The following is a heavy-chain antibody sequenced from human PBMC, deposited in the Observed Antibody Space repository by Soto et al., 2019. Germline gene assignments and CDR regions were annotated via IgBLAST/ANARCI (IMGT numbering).Heavy chain of an antibody. V-gene: IGHV3-11*01. J-gene: IGHJ6*03. CDR1: GFTFSDYY. CDR2: ISSSGSTI. CDR3: ATSPIGAARQHYYYYYYMDV. Sequence: SLRLSCAASGFTFSDYYMSWIRQAPGKGLEWVSYISSSGSTIYYADSVKGRFTISRDNAKNSLYLQMNSLRAEDTAVYYCATSPIGAARQHYYYYYYMDVWGKGTTVTVSS. D-gene: IGHD6-6*01.